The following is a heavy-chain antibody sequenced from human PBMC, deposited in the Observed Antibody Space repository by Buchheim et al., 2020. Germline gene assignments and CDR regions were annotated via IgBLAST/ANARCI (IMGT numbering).Heavy chain of an antibody. V-gene: IGHV5-51*03. CDR2: IYPGDSDT. D-gene: IGHD3-3*01. J-gene: IGHJ5*02. CDR3: ARLKNYDFLSRGGLGQNWFDP. CDR1: GYSFTSYW. Sequence: EVQLVQSGAEVKKPGESLKISCKGSGYSFTSYWIGWVRQMPGKGLEWVGIIYPGDSDTRYSPSFQGQVTISADKSISTAYPQWSSLKASDTAMYYCARLKNYDFLSRGGLGQNWFDPWGQGTL.